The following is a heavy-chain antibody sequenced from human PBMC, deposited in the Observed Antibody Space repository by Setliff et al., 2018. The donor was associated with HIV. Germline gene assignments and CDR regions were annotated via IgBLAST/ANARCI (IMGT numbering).Heavy chain of an antibody. D-gene: IGHD6-25*01. CDR1: GGSISSYY. V-gene: IGHV4-59*01. Sequence: SETLSLTCTVSGGSISSYYWSWIRQPPGKGLEWIGSIYHSESTYYNPSLKSRVTISLDTSKNQFSLKLTSVTAADTAVYYCARYSPRGYTLTGPYWGQGTLVTVSS. CDR2: IYHSEST. CDR3: ARYSPRGYTLTGPY. J-gene: IGHJ4*02.